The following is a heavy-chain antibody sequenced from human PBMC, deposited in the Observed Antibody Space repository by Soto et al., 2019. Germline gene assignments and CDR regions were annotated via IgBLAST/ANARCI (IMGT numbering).Heavy chain of an antibody. CDR2: IIHIFGTA. D-gene: IGHD3-9*01. CDR3: ARDPDPAGYGYFQH. J-gene: IGHJ1*01. Sequence: EASVKVSCKASGGTFSSYAISWVRQAPGQGLEWMGGIIHIFGTANYAQRFQGRVTITADESTSTAYMELSSLRSEDTAVYYCARDPDPAGYGYFQHWGQDTLVTVSS. CDR1: GGTFSSYA. V-gene: IGHV1-69*13.